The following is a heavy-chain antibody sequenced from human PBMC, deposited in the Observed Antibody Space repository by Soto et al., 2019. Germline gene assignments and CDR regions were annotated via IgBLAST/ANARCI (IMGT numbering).Heavy chain of an antibody. J-gene: IGHJ6*02. D-gene: IGHD2-2*01. Sequence: QVQLVQSGAEVKKPGSSVKVSCKASGGTFSSYASSWVRQAPGQGLEWMGEIIPIFGTANYAHKFQCRVTITADESTSTAYMELSSLRYEDTAVYYCARGIVLVPAAIYYYGMDVWGQGTTVTVSS. CDR2: IIPIFGTA. CDR3: ARGIVLVPAAIYYYGMDV. CDR1: GGTFSSYA. V-gene: IGHV1-69*01.